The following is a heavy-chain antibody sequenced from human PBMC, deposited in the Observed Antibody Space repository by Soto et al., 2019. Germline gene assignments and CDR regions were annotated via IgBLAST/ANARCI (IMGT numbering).Heavy chain of an antibody. CDR3: ASGVTAGVDH. J-gene: IGHJ4*02. CDR1: GYTFTDLD. CDR2: MHPTSGDT. Sequence: QVQLVQSGAEVRQPGASVKVSCKTSGYTFTDLDINWVRQATGQGLEWMGWMHPTSGDTGYAQNFQGRVTMTRDISISTADMELNSLRNEDTAFYYSASGVTAGVDHWGQGTLVTVSS. V-gene: IGHV1-8*01. D-gene: IGHD2-21*02.